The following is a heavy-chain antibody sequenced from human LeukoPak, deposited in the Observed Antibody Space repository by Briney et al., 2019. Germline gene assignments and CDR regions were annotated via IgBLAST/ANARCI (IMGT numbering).Heavy chain of an antibody. D-gene: IGHD6-13*01. CDR3: AKSYSSSWYGWFDP. CDR2: IYYSGST. Sequence: SETLSLTCTGSGVSISSYYWSWIRQPPGKGLEWIGYIYYSGSTNYNPSLKSRVTISVDTSKNQFSLKLSSVTAADTAVYYCAKSYSSSWYGWFDPWGQGTLVTVSS. J-gene: IGHJ5*02. CDR1: GVSISSYY. V-gene: IGHV4-59*01.